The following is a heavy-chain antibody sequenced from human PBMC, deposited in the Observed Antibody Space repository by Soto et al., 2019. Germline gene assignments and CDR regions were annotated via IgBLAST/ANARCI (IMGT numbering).Heavy chain of an antibody. J-gene: IGHJ3*01. CDR3: ARLRRDWGEAFDL. D-gene: IGHD3-16*01. CDR2: IIPVFDKA. Sequence: QVQLVQSGADVQKPGSSVKVSCKTSGGSFGSSAISWVRQAPAQGLEWMGEIIPVFDKANYAQNFQDRLTITADESTGTVFMQLSSLRSDDTAVYFCARLRRDWGEAFDLWGQGTVVTVSS. CDR1: GGSFGSSA. V-gene: IGHV1-69*01.